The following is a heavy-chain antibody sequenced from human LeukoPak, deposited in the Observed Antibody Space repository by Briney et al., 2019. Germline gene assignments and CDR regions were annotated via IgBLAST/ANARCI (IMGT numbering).Heavy chain of an antibody. D-gene: IGHD3-22*01. CDR3: ARDQDYYDRSGYGY. CDR2: ISMRRRTI. V-gene: IGHV3-48*02. J-gene: IGHJ4*02. Sequence: GGSLRLSCAASGFTFGSYSMNWARQAPGKGREGVSYISMRRRTIYYADSVEGRFNISRDNAKNSLYLQMNSLRDEDTAVYYCARDQDYYDRSGYGYWGQGTLVTVSS. CDR1: GFTFGSYS.